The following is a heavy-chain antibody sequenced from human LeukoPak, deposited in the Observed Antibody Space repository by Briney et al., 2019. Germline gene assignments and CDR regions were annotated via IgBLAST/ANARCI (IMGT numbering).Heavy chain of an antibody. CDR3: ASAWGGYCSSTSCYPFDY. CDR2: ISSSSSYI. D-gene: IGHD2-2*01. V-gene: IGHV3-21*01. J-gene: IGHJ4*02. CDR1: GFTFSSYT. Sequence: PGGSLRLSCAASGFTFSSYTMNWVRQAPGKGLEWVSSISSSSSYIYYADSVKGRFTISRDNAKNSLYLQMNSLRAEDTAVYYCASAWGGYCSSTSCYPFDYWGQGNLVTVPS.